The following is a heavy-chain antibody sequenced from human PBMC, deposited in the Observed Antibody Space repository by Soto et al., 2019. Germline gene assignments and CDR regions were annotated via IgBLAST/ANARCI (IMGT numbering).Heavy chain of an antibody. CDR3: AHRATTVTTRYFDY. CDR1: GFSLSTSGVG. CDR2: IYWNDDK. Sequence: SGPTLVNPTQTLTLTCTFSGFSLSTSGVGVGWIRQPPGKALEWLALIYWNDDKRYSPSLKSRLTITKDTSKNQVVLTMTDMDPVDTATYYCAHRATTVTTRYFDYWGQGTLVTVSS. V-gene: IGHV2-5*01. J-gene: IGHJ4*02. D-gene: IGHD4-17*01.